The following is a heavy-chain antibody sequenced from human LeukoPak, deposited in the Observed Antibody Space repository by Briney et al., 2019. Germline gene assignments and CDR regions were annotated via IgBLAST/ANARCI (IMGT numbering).Heavy chain of an antibody. Sequence: PSQTLSLTCAVSGGSISSGGYSWSWIRQPPGKGLEWIGYIYHSGSTYYNPSLKSRVTISVDRSKNQFSLKLSSVIAADTAVYYCARGPGIQLWYNWFDPWGQGTLVTVSS. V-gene: IGHV4-30-2*01. CDR2: IYHSGST. J-gene: IGHJ5*02. CDR1: GGSISSGGYS. D-gene: IGHD5-18*01. CDR3: ARGPGIQLWYNWFDP.